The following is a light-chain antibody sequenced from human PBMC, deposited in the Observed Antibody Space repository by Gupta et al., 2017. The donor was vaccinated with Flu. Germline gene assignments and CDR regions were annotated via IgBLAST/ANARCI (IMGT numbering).Light chain of an antibody. Sequence: QSVLTQPPSASGTPGQRVTISCSGSSSNIGSNYVYWYQQLPGTAPKLLIYSNNQRPSGVPDRFAGSKSGTSASLAISGLRAEDEADYYCAAWDDSLSGNVFGTGTKLNV. CDR2: SNN. CDR3: AAWDDSLSGNV. CDR1: SSNIGSNY. J-gene: IGLJ1*01. V-gene: IGLV1-47*02.